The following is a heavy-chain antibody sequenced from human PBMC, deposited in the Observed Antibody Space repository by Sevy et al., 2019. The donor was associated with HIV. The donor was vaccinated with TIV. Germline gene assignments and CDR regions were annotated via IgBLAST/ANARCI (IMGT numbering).Heavy chain of an antibody. V-gene: IGHV4-39*01. Sequence: SETLSLTCTVSGGSISSSNHYWGWIRQPPGKGLEWFGSMYYTGNTYYNPSLKSRVTISVDTSRNHFSLSLTSMTAADTAVYYCVRQIVRDGYDYWGQGTLVTVSS. J-gene: IGHJ4*02. CDR1: GGSISSSNHY. D-gene: IGHD1-26*01. CDR2: MYYTGNT. CDR3: VRQIVRDGYDY.